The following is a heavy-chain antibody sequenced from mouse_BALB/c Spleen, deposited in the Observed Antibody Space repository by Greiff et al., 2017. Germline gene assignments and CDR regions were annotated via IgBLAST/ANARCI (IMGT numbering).Heavy chain of an antibody. V-gene: IGHV5-6*01. CDR3: ARHPITTVVATKGYFDY. CDR2: ISSGGSYT. D-gene: IGHD1-1*01. Sequence: EVKVVESGGDLVKPGGSLKLSCAASGFTFSSYGMSWVRQTPDKRLEWVATISSGGSYTYYPDSVKGRFTISRDNAKNTLYLQMSSLKSEDTAMYYCARHPITTVVATKGYFDYWGQGTTLTVSS. CDR1: GFTFSSYG. J-gene: IGHJ2*01.